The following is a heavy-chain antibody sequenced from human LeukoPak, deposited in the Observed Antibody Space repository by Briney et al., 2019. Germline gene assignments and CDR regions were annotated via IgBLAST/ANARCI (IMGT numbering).Heavy chain of an antibody. V-gene: IGHV3-21*01. CDR2: ISVDSHYI. D-gene: IGHD2-15*01. CDR1: GFTFSTYS. Sequence: GGSLRLSCAASGFTFSTYSMNWVRQAPGKGLEWVSSISVDSHYIYYIDSMRGRFTVSRDNTKSSLYLQMNSLRAEDTAVYYCARVPCSGGGCYQRNDGLEIWGQGTMVTVSS. CDR3: ARVPCSGGGCYQRNDGLEI. J-gene: IGHJ3*02.